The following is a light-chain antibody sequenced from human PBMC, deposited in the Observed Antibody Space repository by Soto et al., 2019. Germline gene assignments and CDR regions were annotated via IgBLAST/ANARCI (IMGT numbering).Light chain of an antibody. CDR3: FAYTGITTSLFV. V-gene: IGLV2-23*02. Sequence: QSALPQPASVSGSPGQSITISCTGTSSDIGTSNLVSWYQQYPGKAPKLMIYEVTKRPPGISSRFSGSKSGTTASPTISGLQPEDEAAYYCFAYTGITTSLFVFGTGTKVTVL. CDR1: SSDIGTSNL. J-gene: IGLJ1*01. CDR2: EVT.